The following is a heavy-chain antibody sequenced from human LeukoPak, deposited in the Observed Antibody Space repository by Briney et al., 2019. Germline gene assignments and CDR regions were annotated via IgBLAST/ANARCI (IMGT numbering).Heavy chain of an antibody. Sequence: PSETLSLTCAVYGGSFSGYYWSWIRQPPGKGVEWIGEINHSGSTNYNPPLKSRVTISVDTSKNQFSLKLSSVTAADTAVYYCASVGAYSSSWHYDNWFDPWGQGTLVTVSS. CDR1: GGSFSGYY. D-gene: IGHD6-13*01. J-gene: IGHJ5*02. CDR3: ASVGAYSSSWHYDNWFDP. CDR2: INHSGST. V-gene: IGHV4-34*01.